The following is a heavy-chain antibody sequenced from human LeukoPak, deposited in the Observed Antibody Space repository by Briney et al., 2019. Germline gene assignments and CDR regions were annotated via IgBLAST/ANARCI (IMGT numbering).Heavy chain of an antibody. CDR3: AGGSGWYSPDY. V-gene: IGHV3-73*01. D-gene: IGHD6-19*01. J-gene: IGHJ4*02. CDR1: GFTLSDPA. Sequence: GGSLRLSCAASGFTLSDPALHWVRQASGKGLEWFGLIRGTTNNYATSYAASVRGRFTISRDDSKDTAYLQMNSLKIEDTAIYYCAGGSGWYSPDYWGQGTLVTVSS. CDR2: IRGTTNNYAT.